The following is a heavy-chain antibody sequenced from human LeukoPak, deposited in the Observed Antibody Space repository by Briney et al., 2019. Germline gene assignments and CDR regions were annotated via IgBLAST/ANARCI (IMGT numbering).Heavy chain of an antibody. V-gene: IGHV4-59*01. CDR2: IYYSGST. CDR1: GGSISSYY. J-gene: IGHJ6*03. CDR3: ARTTEAHSWRTRYYDYYMDV. Sequence: SETLSLTFTVSGGSISSYYWSWIRQPPGKGLEWIGYIYYSGSTNYNPSLKSRVTISVDTSKNQFSLKLSSVTAADTAVYYCARTTEAHSWRTRYYDYYMDVWGKGTTVTVS. D-gene: IGHD6-13*01.